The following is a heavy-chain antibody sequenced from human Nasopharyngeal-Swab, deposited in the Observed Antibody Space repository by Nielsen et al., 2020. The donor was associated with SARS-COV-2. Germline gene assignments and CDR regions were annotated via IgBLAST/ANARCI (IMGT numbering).Heavy chain of an antibody. Sequence: GGQAPGKGLEWVAVISYDGSNKYYADSVKGRFTISRDNSKNTLYLQMNSLRAEDTAVYYCAKDRGSSGYYYGMDVWGQGTTVTVSS. J-gene: IGHJ6*02. D-gene: IGHD6-13*01. CDR2: ISYDGSNK. CDR3: AKDRGSSGYYYGMDV. V-gene: IGHV3-30*18.